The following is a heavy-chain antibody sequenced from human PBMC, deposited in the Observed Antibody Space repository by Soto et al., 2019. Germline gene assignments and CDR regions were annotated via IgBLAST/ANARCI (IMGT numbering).Heavy chain of an antibody. D-gene: IGHD5-12*01. V-gene: IGHV1-8*01. CDR1: GYTFTSYD. J-gene: IGHJ6*02. CDR3: ARDFRDGYEYYYYYGMDV. CDR2: MNPNSGNT. Sequence: ASVKVSCKASGYTFTSYDINWVRQATGQGLEWMGWMNPNSGNTGYAQKFQGRVTMTRNTSISTAYMELSSLRSEDTAVYYCARDFRDGYEYYYYYGMDVWGQGTTVTVSS.